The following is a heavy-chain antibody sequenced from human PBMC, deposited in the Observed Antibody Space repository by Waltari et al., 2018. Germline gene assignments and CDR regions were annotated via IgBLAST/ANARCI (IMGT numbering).Heavy chain of an antibody. J-gene: IGHJ6*03. Sequence: QVQLQESGPGLVKPSQTLSLTCTVSGGSISSGSYYWTWIRQPAGTGLEWIGRIYTSGSTNYNPSLKSRVTISVDTSKNQFSLKLSSVTAADTAVYYCARDQDWYSSSWRRPSYYYYMDVWGKGTTVTVSS. CDR3: ARDQDWYSSSWRRPSYYYYMDV. CDR1: GGSISSGSYY. D-gene: IGHD6-13*01. V-gene: IGHV4-61*02. CDR2: IYTSGST.